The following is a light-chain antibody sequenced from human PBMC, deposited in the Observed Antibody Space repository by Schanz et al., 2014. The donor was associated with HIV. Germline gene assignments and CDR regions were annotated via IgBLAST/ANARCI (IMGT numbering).Light chain of an antibody. Sequence: QSALTQPASVSGSPGQSITISCTGTSIDAGGYNYVSWYQQHPGKAPKLMIYDVSYRPSGISNRFSGSKSGSTASLTISGLQAEDEADYYCCSYAGSSTLYVFGTGTKLTVL. CDR2: DVS. CDR3: CSYAGSSTLYV. J-gene: IGLJ1*01. V-gene: IGLV2-14*03. CDR1: SIDAGGYNY.